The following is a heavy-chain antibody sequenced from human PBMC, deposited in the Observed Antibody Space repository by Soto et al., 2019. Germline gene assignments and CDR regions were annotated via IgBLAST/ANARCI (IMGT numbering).Heavy chain of an antibody. J-gene: IGHJ6*02. V-gene: IGHV3-23*01. CDR1: GFTFSSYA. CDR2: ISGSGGST. D-gene: IGHD3-3*01. Sequence: GGSLRLSCAASGFTFSSYAMSWVRQAPGKGLEWVSAISGSGGSTYYADSVKGRFTISRDNSKNTLYLQMNSLRAEDTAVYYCAKDRSVEYGYYYYYGMDVWGQGTTVTVSS. CDR3: AKDRSVEYGYYYYYGMDV.